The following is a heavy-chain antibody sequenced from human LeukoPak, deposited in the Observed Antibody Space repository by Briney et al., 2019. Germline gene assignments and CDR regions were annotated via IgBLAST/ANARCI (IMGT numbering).Heavy chain of an antibody. J-gene: IGHJ4*02. V-gene: IGHV4-31*03. Sequence: SETLSLTCTVSGGSISSGGYYWSWIRQHPGKGLEWIGYIYYSGGTYYNPSLKSRVTISVDTSKNQFSLKLSSVTAADTAVYYCSGSGSYKDFDYWGQGTLVTVSS. D-gene: IGHD3-10*01. CDR1: GGSISSGGYY. CDR2: IYYSGGT. CDR3: SGSGSYKDFDY.